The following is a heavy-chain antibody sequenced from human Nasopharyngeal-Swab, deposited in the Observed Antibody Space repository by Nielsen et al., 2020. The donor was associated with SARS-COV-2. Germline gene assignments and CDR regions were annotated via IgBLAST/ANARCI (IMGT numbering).Heavy chain of an antibody. CDR2: IIPIFGTA. Sequence: SVKVSCKPSGGTFTSYSIRCVRQAPGQGLEWMGGIIPIFGTANYAQKFQGRVTITADESTSTAYMELSSLRSEDTAVYYCARQYYYGSGSYYNPNWCDAWGQGTLVTVAS. CDR1: GGTFTSYS. CDR3: ARQYYYGSGSYYNPNWCDA. J-gene: IGHJ5*02. V-gene: IGHV1-69*13. D-gene: IGHD3-10*01.